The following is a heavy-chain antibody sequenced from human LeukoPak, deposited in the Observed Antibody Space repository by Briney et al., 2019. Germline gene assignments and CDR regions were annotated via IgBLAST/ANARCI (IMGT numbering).Heavy chain of an antibody. CDR1: GFTLSNYG. Sequence: GTSLRLSCAASGFTLSNYGVHWVRQAPGKGPEWVALIWYDGSNKYFTDSVKGRFTISRDNSKNTVYLHMNTLRVDDTALYYCATWRSGSSSDWYVLDYWGRGTLVTVSS. CDR2: IWYDGSNK. V-gene: IGHV3-33*01. J-gene: IGHJ4*02. CDR3: ATWRSGSSSDWYVLDY. D-gene: IGHD3-9*01.